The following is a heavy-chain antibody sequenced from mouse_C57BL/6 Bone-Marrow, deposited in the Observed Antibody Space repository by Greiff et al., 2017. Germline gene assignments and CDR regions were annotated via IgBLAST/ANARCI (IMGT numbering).Heavy chain of an antibody. J-gene: IGHJ4*01. V-gene: IGHV14-4*01. CDR1: GFNIKDDY. CDR2: IDPENGDT. Sequence: EVKVEESGAELVRPGASVKLSCTASGFNIKDDYMHWVKQRPEQGLEWIGWIDPENGDTEYASKFQGKATITADTSSNTAYLQLSSLTSEDTAVYYCTIYDGYYKAMDYWGQGTSVTVSS. D-gene: IGHD2-3*01. CDR3: TIYDGYYKAMDY.